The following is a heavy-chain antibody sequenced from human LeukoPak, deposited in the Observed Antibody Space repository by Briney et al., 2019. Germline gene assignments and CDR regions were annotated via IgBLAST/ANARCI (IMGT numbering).Heavy chain of an antibody. Sequence: GGSLRLSCAASGFTFDDYGMHWVRQAPGKGLEWVSLINWDGGGTYYADSVKGRFTISRDNSKNSLYLQMNSLRAEDTAFYYCAKDGATVTTFYYFDNWGQGTLVTVSS. V-gene: IGHV3-43D*03. J-gene: IGHJ4*02. CDR2: INWDGGGT. D-gene: IGHD4-17*01. CDR3: AKDGATVTTFYYFDN. CDR1: GFTFDDYG.